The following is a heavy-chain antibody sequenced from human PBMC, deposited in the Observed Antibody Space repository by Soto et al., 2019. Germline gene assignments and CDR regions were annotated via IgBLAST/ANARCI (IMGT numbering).Heavy chain of an antibody. V-gene: IGHV5-10-1*01. CDR2: IDPSDSYT. D-gene: IGHD6-13*01. CDR1: GYSFTSYW. J-gene: IGHJ6*02. Sequence: PGESLKISCKGSGYSFTSYWISLVLQMPGKGLERMGRIDPSDSYTNYSPSFQGHVTISADKSISTAYLQWSSLKASDTAMYYCARHSSSSYYGMDVWGQGTTVTVSS. CDR3: ARHSSSSYYGMDV.